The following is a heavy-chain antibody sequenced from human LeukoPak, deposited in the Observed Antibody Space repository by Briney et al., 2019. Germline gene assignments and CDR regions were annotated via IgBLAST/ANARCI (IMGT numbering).Heavy chain of an antibody. CDR3: ARGGMATIDY. Sequence: ASVTVSCEESGYTSTSYNMHWVRHAPGQGLEWMGKINPSGGSTSYAQKFQGRVIMTRDMSTSTVYMELSSLRSEDTAVYYCARGGMATIDYWGQGTLVTVSS. D-gene: IGHD5-24*01. J-gene: IGHJ4*02. CDR1: GYTSTSYN. V-gene: IGHV1-46*01. CDR2: INPSGGST.